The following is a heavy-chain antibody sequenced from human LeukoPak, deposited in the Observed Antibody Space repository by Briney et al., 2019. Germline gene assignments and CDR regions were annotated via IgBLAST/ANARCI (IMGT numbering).Heavy chain of an antibody. CDR3: ARGGYYDSSGYYVGWFDP. CDR2: ISAYNGNT. J-gene: IGHJ5*02. D-gene: IGHD3-22*01. Sequence: ASVKVSCKASGYTFTSYGISWVRQAPGQGLEGMGWISAYNGNTNYAQKLQGRVTMTTDTSTSTAYMELRSLRSDDTAVYYCARGGYYDSSGYYVGWFDPWGQGTLVTVSS. V-gene: IGHV1-18*01. CDR1: GYTFTSYG.